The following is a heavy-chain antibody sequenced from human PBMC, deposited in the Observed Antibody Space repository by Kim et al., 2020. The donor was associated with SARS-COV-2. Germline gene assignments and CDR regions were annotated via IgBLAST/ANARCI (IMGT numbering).Heavy chain of an antibody. CDR1: GGSISSSNW. CDR3: ARPNYPTAVGATNEGKYFDY. V-gene: IGHV4-4*02. CDR2: IYHSGST. Sequence: SETLSLTCAVSGGSISSSNWWSWVRQPPGKGLEWIGEIYHSGSTNYNPSLKSRVTISVDKSKNQFSLKLSSVTAADTAVYYCARPNYPTAVGATNEGKYFDYWGQGTLVTVSS. D-gene: IGHD1-26*01. J-gene: IGHJ4*02.